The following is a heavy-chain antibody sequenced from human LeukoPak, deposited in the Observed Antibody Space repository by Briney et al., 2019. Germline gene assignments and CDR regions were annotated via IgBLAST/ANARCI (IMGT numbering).Heavy chain of an antibody. CDR3: ASFTMYRYCSGGNCYSSPAKN. D-gene: IGHD2-15*01. J-gene: IGHJ4*02. CDR1: GGSISSSGYY. CDR2: IYTGGST. Sequence: SETLSLTCTVSGGSISSSGYYWGWIRQPPGKGLEWIGRIYTGGSTNYNPSLKSRVTMSVDTSKNQFSLELSSVTVADTAVYYCASFTMYRYCSGGNCYSSPAKNWGQGTLVTVSS. V-gene: IGHV4-39*01.